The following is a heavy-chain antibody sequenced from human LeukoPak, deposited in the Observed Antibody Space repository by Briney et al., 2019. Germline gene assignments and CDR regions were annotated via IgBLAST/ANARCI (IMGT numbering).Heavy chain of an antibody. J-gene: IGHJ4*02. CDR2: ISGSGGST. Sequence: GGSLRLSCAASGFTFSSYAMSWVRQAPGKGLEWVSAISGSGGSTYYADSVKGRFTISRDNSKNTLYLQMNSLRAEDTAVHYCAKDRWIQLWTYFDYWGQGTLVTVSS. D-gene: IGHD5-18*01. CDR3: AKDRWIQLWTYFDY. CDR1: GFTFSSYA. V-gene: IGHV3-23*01.